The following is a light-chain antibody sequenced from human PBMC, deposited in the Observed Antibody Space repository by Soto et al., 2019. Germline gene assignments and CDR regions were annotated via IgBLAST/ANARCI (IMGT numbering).Light chain of an antibody. CDR2: GNS. CDR3: QSYDSSLSGSRVV. J-gene: IGLJ2*01. V-gene: IGLV1-40*01. CDR1: SSNIGAGYD. Sequence: QSVLTQPPSVSGAPGQRVTISCTGSSSNIGAGYDVHWYQQLPGTAPKLLIYGNSNRPSGVPDRFSGSKSGTSASLAITGVQAEDEAYYYCQSYDSSLSGSRVVFGGGTKLTVL.